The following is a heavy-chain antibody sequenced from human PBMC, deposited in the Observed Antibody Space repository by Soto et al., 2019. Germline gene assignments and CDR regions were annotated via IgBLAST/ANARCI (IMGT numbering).Heavy chain of an antibody. Sequence: QVQLQESGPGLVKPSETLSLTCTVSGGSVSSGSHYWSWIRQPPGKGLEWIGYIYYSGSTNYNPSLKLRVTISVATSKHQFSLKLSSVTAADTAVYYCARGVGAFVVVVAATPRFDPWGQGTLVTVSS. J-gene: IGHJ5*02. CDR3: ARGVGAFVVVVAATPRFDP. CDR1: GGSVSSGSHY. D-gene: IGHD2-15*01. V-gene: IGHV4-61*01. CDR2: IYYSGST.